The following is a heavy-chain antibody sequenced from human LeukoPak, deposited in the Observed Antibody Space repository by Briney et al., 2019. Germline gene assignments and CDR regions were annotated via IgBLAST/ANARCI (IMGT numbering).Heavy chain of an antibody. J-gene: IGHJ5*02. CDR1: GSNFTGFY. CDR2: INFNRGVT. V-gene: IGHV1-2*06. D-gene: IGHD2-21*01. CDR3: AGAPPSAVVVITNWFDP. Sequence: ASVKVCCTASGSNFTGFYINWVRQTHGQGLEWMGRINFNRGVTNYGSKFRGRVTMTSDTSINTAYMELSSLQSDDTAVYYCAGAPPSAVVVITNWFDPWGQGTLVTVSS.